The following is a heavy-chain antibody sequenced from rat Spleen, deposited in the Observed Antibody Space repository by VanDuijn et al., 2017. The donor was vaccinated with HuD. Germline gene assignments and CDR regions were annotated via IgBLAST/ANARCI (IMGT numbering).Heavy chain of an antibody. J-gene: IGHJ1*01. CDR3: ATQGELGYFDF. Sequence: EVQLVESGGDLVQPGRSLKLSCVASGFTFSNYDMAWVRQAPKAGLEWVATIIYDGGRTYYRDSVKGRFTISRDNVKSTLYLQMDSLRSEDTATYYCATQGELGYFDFWGPGTMVTVSS. CDR2: IIYDGGRT. V-gene: IGHV5S10*01. D-gene: IGHD5-1*01. CDR1: GFTFSNYD.